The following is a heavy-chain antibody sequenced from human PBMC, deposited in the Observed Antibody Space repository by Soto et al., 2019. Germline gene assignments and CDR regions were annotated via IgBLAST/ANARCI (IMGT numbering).Heavy chain of an antibody. CDR1: AYSVSSSDYY. CDR3: APLSVSLSGPYGIDV. J-gene: IGHJ6*02. Sequence: SETLSLTCSVSAYSVSSSDYYWAWIRQPPGKGLEWIGSMLYSGLTYYNPSLKSRVTLSVDTSKNQFSVRRNSVTASDTAVYYCAPLSVSLSGPYGIDVWGQGTTVTVSS. V-gene: IGHV4-39*01. CDR2: MLYSGLT. D-gene: IGHD2-15*01.